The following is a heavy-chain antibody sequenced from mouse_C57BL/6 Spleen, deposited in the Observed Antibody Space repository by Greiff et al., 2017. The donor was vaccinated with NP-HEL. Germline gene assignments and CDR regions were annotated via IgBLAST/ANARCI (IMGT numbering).Heavy chain of an antibody. CDR2: IDPETGGT. J-gene: IGHJ1*03. Sequence: VQLQQSGAELVRPGASVTLSCKASGYTFTDYEMHWVKQTPVHGLEWIGAIDPETGGTAYNQKFKGKAILTADKSSSTADMELRSLTSEDAAVYYCTRYHRGYFDVWGTGTTVTVSS. V-gene: IGHV1-15*01. CDR3: TRYHRGYFDV. CDR1: GYTFTDYE.